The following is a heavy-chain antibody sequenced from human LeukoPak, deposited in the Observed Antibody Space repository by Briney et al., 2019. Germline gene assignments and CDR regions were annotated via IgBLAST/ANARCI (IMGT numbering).Heavy chain of an antibody. J-gene: IGHJ4*02. V-gene: IGHV1-8*01. CDR3: ARGIAARGFAFDY. D-gene: IGHD6-6*01. Sequence: ASVKVSCKASGYTFTSYDINWVRQATGQGLEWMGWMNPNSGNTGHAQKFQGRVTMTRNTSISTAYMELSSLRSEDTAVYYCARGIAARGFAFDYWGQGTLVTVSS. CDR2: MNPNSGNT. CDR1: GYTFTSYD.